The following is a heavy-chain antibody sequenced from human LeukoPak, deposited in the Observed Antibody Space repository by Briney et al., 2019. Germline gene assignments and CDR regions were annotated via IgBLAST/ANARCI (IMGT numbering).Heavy chain of an antibody. Sequence: ASVKVSCMSSGYTSTGYYMHWVRQAPGQGLEWMGWINPNSGGTNYAQKFQGRVTMTRDTSISTVYMELSRLTSDDTAVFYCARRYYDALTGYYPFDHWGQGTLVTVSS. CDR3: ARRYYDALTGYYPFDH. D-gene: IGHD3-9*01. CDR1: GYTSTGYY. J-gene: IGHJ4*02. V-gene: IGHV1-2*02. CDR2: INPNSGGT.